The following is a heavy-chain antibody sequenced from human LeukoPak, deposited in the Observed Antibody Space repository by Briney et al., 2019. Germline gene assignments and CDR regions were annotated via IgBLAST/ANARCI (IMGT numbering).Heavy chain of an antibody. CDR2: ISAYNGNT. Sequence: ASVKVSCKASGYTFTSYGISWVRQAPGQGLEWMGWISAYNGNTNYAQKLQGWVTMTRDTSISTAYMELSRLRSDDTAVYYCASGGELEKDAFDIWGQGTMVTVSS. CDR1: GYTFTSYG. D-gene: IGHD1-26*01. J-gene: IGHJ3*02. V-gene: IGHV1-18*01. CDR3: ASGGELEKDAFDI.